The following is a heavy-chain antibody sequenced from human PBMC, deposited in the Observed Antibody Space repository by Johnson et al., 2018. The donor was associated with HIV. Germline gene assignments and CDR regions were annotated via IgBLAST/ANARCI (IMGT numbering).Heavy chain of an antibody. CDR3: AKEGLI. CDR1: GFSFSTYG. Sequence: QVQLVESGGGVVQPGGSLRLSCGASGFSFSTYGMHWVRQAPGKGLEWLAFIRYDGSKKYYADSVKGRFTLSRDNSKNTLHLQMNSLRTEDTAVYYCAKEGLIWGQGTMVTVSS. V-gene: IGHV3-30*02. D-gene: IGHD3/OR15-3a*01. CDR2: IRYDGSKK. J-gene: IGHJ3*02.